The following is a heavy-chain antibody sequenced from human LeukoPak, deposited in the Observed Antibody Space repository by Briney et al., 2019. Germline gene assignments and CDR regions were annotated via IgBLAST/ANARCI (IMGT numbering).Heavy chain of an antibody. D-gene: IGHD6-19*01. CDR2: TYYRCKWYN. J-gene: IGHJ6*02. CDR1: GDSVSSNSAA. CDR3: ARGIAVAAIHYYYYYGMDV. Sequence: SQTLSLTCAISGDSVSSNSAAWNWIRQSPSRGLEWLGRTYYRCKWYNDYAVSVKSRITINPDTSKNQFSLQLNSVTPEDTAVYYCARGIAVAAIHYYYYYGMDVWGQGTTVTVSS. V-gene: IGHV6-1*01.